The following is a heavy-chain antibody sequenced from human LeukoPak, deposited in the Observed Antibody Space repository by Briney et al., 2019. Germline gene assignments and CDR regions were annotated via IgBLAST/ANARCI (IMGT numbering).Heavy chain of an antibody. CDR1: GYTFTSYG. CDR2: ISAYNGNT. Sequence: GGSVKVSCKSSGYTFTSYGISWVRQAPGQGLEGMGWISAYNGNTIHALKLQGRATMTTNTSTSTAYMELRSLRSDDTAVYYGARDRDYDILTGYYKGPEAFDIWGQGTMVTVSS. CDR3: ARDRDYDILTGYYKGPEAFDI. J-gene: IGHJ3*02. V-gene: IGHV1-18*01. D-gene: IGHD3-9*01.